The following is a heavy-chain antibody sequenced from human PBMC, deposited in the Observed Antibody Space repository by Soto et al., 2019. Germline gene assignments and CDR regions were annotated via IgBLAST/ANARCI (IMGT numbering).Heavy chain of an antibody. CDR2: IYHSGST. J-gene: IGHJ4*02. CDR1: GGSISSGGYS. D-gene: IGHD3-22*01. Sequence: TLSLTCAVSGGSISSGGYSWCWIRQPPGKGLEWIGYIYHSGSTYYNPSLKSRVTISVDRSKNQFSLKLSSVTAADTAVYYCARYYDSSGYYTDYFDYWGQGTLVTVSS. CDR3: ARYYDSSGYYTDYFDY. V-gene: IGHV4-30-2*01.